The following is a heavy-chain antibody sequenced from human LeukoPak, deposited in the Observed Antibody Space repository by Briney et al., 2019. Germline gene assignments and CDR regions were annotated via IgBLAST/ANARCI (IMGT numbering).Heavy chain of an antibody. Sequence: GSLKLSCAASGFIFSKSAMHWVRQSPGKGLEWVAYIVDQGVDKYYVDSVKGRFTISRDNSRRTLYLQMNSLRPDDTARYYCAKDGSWACTDWGQGT. D-gene: IGHD3-10*01. CDR3: AKDGSWACTD. CDR2: IVDQGVDK. CDR1: GFIFSKSA. J-gene: IGHJ4*02. V-gene: IGHV3-30*02.